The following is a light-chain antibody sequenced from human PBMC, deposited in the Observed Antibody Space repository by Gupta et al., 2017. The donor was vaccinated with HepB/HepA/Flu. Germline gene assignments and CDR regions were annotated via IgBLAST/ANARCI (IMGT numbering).Light chain of an antibody. CDR2: GKN. V-gene: IGLV3-19*01. CDR1: SLRSYY. CDR3: NARDSSGNHLV. J-gene: IGLJ1*01. Sequence: SYELTQAPAVSVALGQTVRITCQGDSLRSYYASWYQQKPGQAPVLVIYGKNNRPSGIPDRFSGSSSGNTASLTSTGAQAEDEADYYFNARDSSGNHLVFGTGTKVTVL.